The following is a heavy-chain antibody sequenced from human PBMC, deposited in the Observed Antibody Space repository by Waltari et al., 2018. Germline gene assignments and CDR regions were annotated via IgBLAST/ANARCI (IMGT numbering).Heavy chain of an antibody. D-gene: IGHD4-17*01. CDR1: GFTLSTYS. J-gene: IGHJ3*02. Sequence: EVQLVESGGGLVKPGGSLRLSCAASGFTLSTYSMNWVRQAPGKGLGWFSSISSRSYIYYVDSVKVRFTISRDNAKNSLYLQMNSLRAEDTAVYYCGRDVYGDYVGGGGGAFDIWGQGTMVTVSS. CDR2: ISSRSYI. V-gene: IGHV3-21*01. CDR3: GRDVYGDYVGGGGGAFDI.